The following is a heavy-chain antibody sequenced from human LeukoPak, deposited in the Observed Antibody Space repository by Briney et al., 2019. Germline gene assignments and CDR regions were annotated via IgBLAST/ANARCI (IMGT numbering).Heavy chain of an antibody. D-gene: IGHD6-13*01. V-gene: IGHV1-18*01. CDR3: ARQAHSSSWYLDYYYGMDV. Sequence: EASVKVSCKASGYTFTSHGMSWVRQAPGQGLEWMGWISAYNGNINYAQKFQGRITMTTDTSTSTVYMELRSLRSEDTAVYYCARQAHSSSWYLDYYYGMDVWGQGTTVTVSS. J-gene: IGHJ6*02. CDR1: GYTFTSHG. CDR2: ISAYNGNI.